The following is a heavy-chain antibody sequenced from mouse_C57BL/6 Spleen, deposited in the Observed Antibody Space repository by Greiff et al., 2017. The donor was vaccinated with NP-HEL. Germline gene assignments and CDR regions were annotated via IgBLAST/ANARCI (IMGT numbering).Heavy chain of an antibody. J-gene: IGHJ3*01. CDR2: INYDGSST. V-gene: IGHV5-16*01. Sequence: DVKLVESEGGLVQPGSSMKLSCTASGFTFSDYYMAWVRQVPEKGLEWVANINYDGSSTYYLDSLKSRFIISRDNAKNILYLQMSSLKSEDTATYYCARGEVTTGGFAYWGQGTLVTVSA. CDR1: GFTFSDYY. D-gene: IGHD1-1*01. CDR3: ARGEVTTGGFAY.